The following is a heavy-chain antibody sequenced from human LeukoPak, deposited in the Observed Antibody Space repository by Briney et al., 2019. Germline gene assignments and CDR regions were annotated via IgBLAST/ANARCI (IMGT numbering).Heavy chain of an antibody. CDR1: GFTVSSNY. D-gene: IGHD6-13*01. Sequence: GGSLRLSCAASGFTVSSNYMSWVRQAPGKGLGWVSVIYSGGSTYYADSVKGRFTISRHNSKNTLYLQMNSLRAEDTAVYYCAKDHGYSISWYAVDYWGQGTLVTVSS. V-gene: IGHV3-53*04. J-gene: IGHJ4*02. CDR3: AKDHGYSISWYAVDY. CDR2: IYSGGST.